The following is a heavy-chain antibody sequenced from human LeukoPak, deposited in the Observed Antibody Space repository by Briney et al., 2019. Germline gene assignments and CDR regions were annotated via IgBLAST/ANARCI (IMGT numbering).Heavy chain of an antibody. CDR3: ARDPIPWIQLWLPTINWFDP. CDR1: GCTFTSYY. D-gene: IGHD5-18*01. CDR2: INPSGGST. J-gene: IGHJ5*02. Sequence: GASVKVSCKASGCTFTSYYMHWVRQAPGQGLEWMGIINPSGGSTSYAQKFQGRVTMTRDMSTSTVYMELSSLRSEDTAVYYCARDPIPWIQLWLPTINWFDPWGQGTLVTVSS. V-gene: IGHV1-46*01.